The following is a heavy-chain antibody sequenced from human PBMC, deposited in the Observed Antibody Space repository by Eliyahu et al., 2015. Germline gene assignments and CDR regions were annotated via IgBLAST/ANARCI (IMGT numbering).Heavy chain of an antibody. CDR2: LFYRGST. D-gene: IGHD3-22*01. CDR3: ARQGRGGDYDS. J-gene: IGHJ5*01. V-gene: IGHV4-39*01. Sequence: QVQLQESGPGLVKLSEALSLTCSLSGDSITTSSYSWAWIRQPPGKGLEWIGTLFYRGSTQYSPSLKHRVSISVDASKNQFSLRLPFVTAADTAVYYCARQGRGGDYDSWGQGALVIVSS. CDR1: GDSITTSSYS.